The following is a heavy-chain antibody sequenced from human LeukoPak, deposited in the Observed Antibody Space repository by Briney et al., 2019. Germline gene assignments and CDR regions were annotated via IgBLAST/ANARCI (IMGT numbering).Heavy chain of an antibody. CDR3: ARGIGYGDGNWFDP. Sequence: SDTLSLTCAVSGYSISSSNWWSWIRQPPGKGLEWIGEINHSGSTNYNPSLKSRVTISVDTSKNQFSLKLSSVTAADTAVYYCARGIGYGDGNWFDPWGQGTLVTVSS. CDR1: GYSISSSNW. D-gene: IGHD4-17*01. CDR2: INHSGST. J-gene: IGHJ5*02. V-gene: IGHV4-4*02.